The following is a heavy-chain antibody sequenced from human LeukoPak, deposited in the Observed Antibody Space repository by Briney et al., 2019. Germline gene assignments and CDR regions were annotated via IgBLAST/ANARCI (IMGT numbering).Heavy chain of an antibody. CDR3: AKDTDTMVRGVIINPWDY. J-gene: IGHJ4*02. D-gene: IGHD3-10*01. CDR1: GFTFSSYA. Sequence: GRSLRLSCAASGFTFSSYAMHWVRQAPGKGLGWVAVISYDGSNKYYADSVKGRFTISRDNSKNTLYLQMNSLRAEDTAVYYCAKDTDTMVRGVIINPWDYWGQGTLVTVSS. CDR2: ISYDGSNK. V-gene: IGHV3-30*04.